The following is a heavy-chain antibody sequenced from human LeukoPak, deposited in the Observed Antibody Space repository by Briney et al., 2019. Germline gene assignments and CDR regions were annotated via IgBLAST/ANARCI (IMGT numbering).Heavy chain of an antibody. CDR2: ITGSSSTI. CDR3: ARPRGSYYRDAFDI. V-gene: IGHV3-48*02. D-gene: IGHD1-26*01. J-gene: IGHJ3*02. CDR1: GFTFSSYS. Sequence: GGSLILSCSASGFTFSSYSMNWVRQAPGKGLEWVSYITGSSSTIYYADSVKGRFTISRDNAKNSLYLQMNSLRDEDTAVYYCARPRGSYYRDAFDIWGQGTVVTVSS.